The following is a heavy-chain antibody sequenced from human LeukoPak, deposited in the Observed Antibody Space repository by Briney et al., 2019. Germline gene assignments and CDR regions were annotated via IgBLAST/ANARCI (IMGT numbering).Heavy chain of an antibody. V-gene: IGHV4-59*01. CDR2: IYYSGST. CDR3: AIPTVVTPFAFDI. D-gene: IGHD4-23*01. CDR1: GGSISSDY. Sequence: SETLSLTCTVSGGSISSDYWSWIRQPPGKGLECIGYIYYSGSTNYNPSLKSRVTISVDTSKNQLSLKLSSVTAADTAVYYCAIPTVVTPFAFDIWGQGTMVTVSS. J-gene: IGHJ3*02.